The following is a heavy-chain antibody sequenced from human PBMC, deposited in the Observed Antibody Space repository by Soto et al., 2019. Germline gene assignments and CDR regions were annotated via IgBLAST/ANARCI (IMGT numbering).Heavy chain of an antibody. J-gene: IGHJ6*02. Sequence: QVQLLQSGAEVKKPGSSVKVSCKASGGTFTSYVISWVRQAPGQGLEWMGGIVPVFGTATYAQRFQDRVTITEDRSASTGYLEMSDGSSDDTAVYYWARGPPWGRAQRPRGGMDVWGQGTAVIVSS. CDR1: GGTFTSYV. CDR3: ARGPPWGRAQRPRGGMDV. D-gene: IGHD3-16*01. CDR2: IVPVFGTA. V-gene: IGHV1-69*06.